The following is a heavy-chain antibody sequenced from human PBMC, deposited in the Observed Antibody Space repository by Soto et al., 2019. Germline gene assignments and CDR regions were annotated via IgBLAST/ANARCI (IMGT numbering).Heavy chain of an antibody. CDR1: GGTFSSYA. J-gene: IGHJ6*02. CDR2: IIPISGTP. D-gene: IGHD2-15*01. V-gene: IGHV1-69*06. CDR3: ARRYCSAGRCYSAGDANYGMDI. Sequence: SVKVSCKASGGTFSSYAISWVRQAPGQGLEWMGGIIPISGTPNYAQNFQGRVTITADKSTSTAYMELNSLRSEDTAVYYCARRYCSAGRCYSAGDANYGMDIWGQGTTVTVSS.